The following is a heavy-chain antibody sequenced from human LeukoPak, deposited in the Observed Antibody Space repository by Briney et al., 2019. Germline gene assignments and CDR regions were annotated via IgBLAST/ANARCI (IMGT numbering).Heavy chain of an antibody. J-gene: IGHJ6*02. D-gene: IGHD3-3*01. CDR3: ARGYYDFWSVYSDYYYYGMDV. CDR2: ISYDGSNK. CDR1: GFTFSSYA. Sequence: LRLSWAASGFTFSSYAMHWVRQAPGKGLEWVAVISYDGSNKYYADSVKGRFTISRDNSKNTLYLQMNSLRAEDTAVYYCARGYYDFWSVYSDYYYYGMDVWGQGTTVTVSS. V-gene: IGHV3-30-3*01.